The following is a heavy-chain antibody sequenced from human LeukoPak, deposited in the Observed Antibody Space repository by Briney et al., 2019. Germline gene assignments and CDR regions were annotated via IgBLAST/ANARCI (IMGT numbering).Heavy chain of an antibody. CDR3: AKASRVVDYFDY. J-gene: IGHJ4*02. CDR1: GFTFDDYA. Sequence: PGRSLRLSCAASGFTFDDYAMHWVRQAPGKGLEWVSGISWNSGSIGYTDSVKGRFTISRDNAKNSLYLQMSSLRPEDTALYYCAKASRVVDYFDYWGQGTLVTVSS. CDR2: ISWNSGSI. D-gene: IGHD2-2*01. V-gene: IGHV3-9*01.